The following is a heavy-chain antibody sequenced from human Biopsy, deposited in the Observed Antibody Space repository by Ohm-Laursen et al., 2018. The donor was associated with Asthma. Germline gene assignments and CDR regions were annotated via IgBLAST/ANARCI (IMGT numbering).Heavy chain of an antibody. CDR3: ARMNTLIQAANYFSYAMDV. D-gene: IGHD3-9*01. CDR1: GASINSGGYS. Sequence: PSETLSLTCAVSGASINSGGYSWDWIRQPPGKGLEVIAYLFFSGGTYYNPSLKSRVTISVDRSQRQFSLKVNSVTAADTAVYYCARMNTLIQAANYFSYAMDVWGQGTTVTVSS. V-gene: IGHV4-30-2*01. J-gene: IGHJ6*02. CDR2: LFFSGGT.